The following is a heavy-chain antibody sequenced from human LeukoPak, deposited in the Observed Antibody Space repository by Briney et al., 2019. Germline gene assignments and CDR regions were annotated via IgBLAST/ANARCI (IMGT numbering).Heavy chain of an antibody. Sequence: ASVKVSCKASGYTFTSYYMHWVRQAPGQGLECMGIINPSGGSTSYAQKLQGRVTMTRDTSTSTVYMELSSLRSEETAVYYCARDWGAGRTSTDGGKTFDYWGQGTLVTVSS. CDR3: ARDWGAGRTSTDGGKTFDY. CDR2: INPSGGST. J-gene: IGHJ4*02. V-gene: IGHV1-46*04. D-gene: IGHD1-26*01. CDR1: GYTFTSYY.